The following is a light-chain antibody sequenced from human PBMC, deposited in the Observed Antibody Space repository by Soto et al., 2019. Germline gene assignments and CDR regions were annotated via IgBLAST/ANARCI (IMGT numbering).Light chain of an antibody. V-gene: IGKV3-20*01. Sequence: EIVFTQSPATLSLSPGERATLSCRASLSVSSSYLAWYQQKPGQAPRLLIYGASSRATGIPDRFSGSGSGTDFTLTISRLEPEDFAVYYCQQYATSPLTFGGGTKVDIK. J-gene: IGKJ4*01. CDR2: GAS. CDR3: QQYATSPLT. CDR1: LSVSSSY.